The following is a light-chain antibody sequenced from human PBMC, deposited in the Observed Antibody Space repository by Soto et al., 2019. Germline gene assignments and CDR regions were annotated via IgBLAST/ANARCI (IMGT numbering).Light chain of an antibody. CDR3: QQYGNSSPWT. V-gene: IGKV1-5*03. CDR2: KAS. J-gene: IGKJ1*01. Sequence: DVQMSQSPSTLSAFLGDRVTISCRASQSISGWLAWYQQKPGKAPKLLIYKASTLQSGVPSRFSGSGSGTEFTLTITSLQPDDFATYYCQQYGNSSPWTFGQGTKVEIK. CDR1: QSISGW.